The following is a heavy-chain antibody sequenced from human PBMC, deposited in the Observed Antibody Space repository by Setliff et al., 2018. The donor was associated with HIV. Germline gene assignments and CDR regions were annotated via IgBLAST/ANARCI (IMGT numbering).Heavy chain of an antibody. V-gene: IGHV1-3*01. CDR2: INAGNGNT. CDR1: GDTFSNYA. Sequence: ASVKFSCKASGDTFSNYAISWVRQAPGKGLEWVGCINAGNGNTKYSQKFRGRVTFTRDTSASTAYMELSGLGFEDTAVYYCARLSTAAMWGGGAFDIWGQGTMVTVSS. D-gene: IGHD2-2*01. CDR3: ARLSTAAMWGGGAFDI. J-gene: IGHJ3*02.